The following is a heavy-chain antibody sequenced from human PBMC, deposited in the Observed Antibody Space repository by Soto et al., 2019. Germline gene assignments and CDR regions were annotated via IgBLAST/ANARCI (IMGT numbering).Heavy chain of an antibody. D-gene: IGHD3-10*01. V-gene: IGHV1-46*01. Sequence: ASVEVAFKASWYTFTMDYIHVVLHPPLQGLELMGIINPSGVSTSYAQKFHGRVTMTRDKSTSTVYMELSSLRSEDTAVSYCARWEVIWLGNNYGLEVCGKGHTVNVSS. CDR3: ARWEVIWLGNNYGLEV. CDR2: INPSGVST. CDR1: WYTFTMDY. J-gene: IGHJ6*04.